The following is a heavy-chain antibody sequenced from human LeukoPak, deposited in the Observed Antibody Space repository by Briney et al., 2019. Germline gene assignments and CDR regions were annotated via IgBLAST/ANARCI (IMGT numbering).Heavy chain of an antibody. CDR1: GGTLSSYA. CDR2: IIPIFGTA. Sequence: ASVKLSCKASGGTLSSYAISWVRHAPGQGLEWMGGIIPIFGTANYAQKFQGRVTITTDESTSTAYMELSSLRSEDTAVYDCASTPCSGGSCHGNYYYYMGVWGKGATVTVSS. V-gene: IGHV1-69*05. CDR3: ASTPCSGGSCHGNYYYYMGV. D-gene: IGHD2-15*01. J-gene: IGHJ6*03.